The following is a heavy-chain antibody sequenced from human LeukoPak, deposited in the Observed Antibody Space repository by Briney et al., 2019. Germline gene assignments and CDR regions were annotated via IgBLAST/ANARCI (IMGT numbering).Heavy chain of an antibody. J-gene: IGHJ3*02. Sequence: SGTLSLTCAVSGYSINSGYYWGWIRQPPGKGLEWIGSIYHSGSAYYNPSLKSRVTISVDTSKNQFSLNLSSVTAADTAVYYCARDTITTPDVIYAFDIWGQGTMVTVSS. CDR2: IYHSGSA. CDR1: GYSINSGYY. V-gene: IGHV4-38-2*02. D-gene: IGHD5-24*01. CDR3: ARDTITTPDVIYAFDI.